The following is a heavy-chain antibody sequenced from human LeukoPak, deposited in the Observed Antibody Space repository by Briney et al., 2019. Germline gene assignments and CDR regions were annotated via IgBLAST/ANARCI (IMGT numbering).Heavy chain of an antibody. Sequence: PGGSLRLSCAASGFTFSNNAMSWVRQAPGKGLEWVSGISGSGGNTYYADSVKGRFTISRDNSKTTLYLQMNSLRAEDTAVYYCAKMPVSYSSGWSNFDYWGQGTLVTVSS. CDR1: GFTFSNNA. CDR2: ISGSGGNT. V-gene: IGHV3-23*01. J-gene: IGHJ4*02. CDR3: AKMPVSYSSGWSNFDY. D-gene: IGHD6-19*01.